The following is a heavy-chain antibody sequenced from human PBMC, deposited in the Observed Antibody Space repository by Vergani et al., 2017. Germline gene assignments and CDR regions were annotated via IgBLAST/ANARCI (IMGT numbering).Heavy chain of an antibody. CDR2: INHSGST. CDR3: ARGAGDAAEVFDY. CDR1: GGSFSGYY. V-gene: IGHV4-34*01. J-gene: IGHJ4*02. Sequence: QVQLQQWGAGLLKPSETLSLTCAVYGGSFSGYYWSWIRQPPGKGLEWIGEINHSGSTNYNPSLKSRVTISVDTSKNQFSLKLSSVTAADTAVYYCARGAGDAAEVFDYWGQGTLVTVSS. D-gene: IGHD5-24*01.